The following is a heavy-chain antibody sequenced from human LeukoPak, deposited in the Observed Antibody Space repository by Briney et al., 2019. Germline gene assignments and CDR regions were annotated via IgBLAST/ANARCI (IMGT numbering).Heavy chain of an antibody. Sequence: GGSLRLSCAAFGFIFNTYEINWVRQAPGKGLEWVSYISSSGSRIYYADSVKGRFTICRDNPKNSLYLQMNSLRAEDTAIYYCARPRSDHYGMDVWGQGTTFIVSS. CDR3: ARPRSDHYGMDV. J-gene: IGHJ6*02. V-gene: IGHV3-48*03. CDR2: ISSSGSRI. CDR1: GFIFNTYE.